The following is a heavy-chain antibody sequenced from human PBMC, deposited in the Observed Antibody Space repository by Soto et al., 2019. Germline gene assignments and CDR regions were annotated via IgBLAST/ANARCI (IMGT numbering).Heavy chain of an antibody. CDR1: GGTFSSYA. D-gene: IGHD1-1*01. CDR3: ARDQCRRCEYIKGWFDP. J-gene: IGHJ5*02. V-gene: IGHV1-69*12. CDR2: IIPIFGTA. Sequence: QVQLVQSGAEVKKPGSSVKVSCKASGGTFSSYAISWVRQAPGQGLEWMGGIIPIFGTANYAQKFQGRVTITADESTSTAYMELSSLRSEHTAVYYCARDQCRRCEYIKGWFDPWGQGTLVTVSS.